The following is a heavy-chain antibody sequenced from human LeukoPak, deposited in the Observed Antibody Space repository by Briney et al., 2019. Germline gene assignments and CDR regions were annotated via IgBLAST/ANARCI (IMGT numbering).Heavy chain of an antibody. CDR2: ISSDGSNK. CDR3: VRDDFYHEDLFDY. D-gene: IGHD1-14*01. CDR1: GFTFSSYA. V-gene: IGHV3-30-3*01. J-gene: IGHJ4*02. Sequence: QTGGSLRLSCAASGFTFSSYAMHWVRQAPGKGLEWVALISSDGSNKYYADSVKGRFTISRDNSKNTMFVQMSSLRAEDTAVYYCVRDDFYHEDLFDYWGQGTLVTVSS.